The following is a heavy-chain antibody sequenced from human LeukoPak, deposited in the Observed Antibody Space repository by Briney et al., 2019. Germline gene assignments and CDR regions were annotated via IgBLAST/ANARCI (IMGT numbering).Heavy chain of an antibody. Sequence: ASVKVSCTVSGYTLTELSLHWVRQAPGKGLEWMGRFDPEDGETIYARKFQGRDTMAEDTSTDTAYMELSSLRSEDTAVYFCAVSLTTGGYYGMDVWGRGTTVTVSS. CDR2: FDPEDGET. J-gene: IGHJ6*02. D-gene: IGHD1-1*01. V-gene: IGHV1-24*01. CDR1: GYTLTELS. CDR3: AVSLTTGGYYGMDV.